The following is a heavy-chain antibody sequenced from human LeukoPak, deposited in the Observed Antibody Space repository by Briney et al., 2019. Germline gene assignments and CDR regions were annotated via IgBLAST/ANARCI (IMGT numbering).Heavy chain of an antibody. Sequence: ASVKVSCKASGYTFTSYTITWVRQAPGQGLEWMGWISGCNGNTNSAQKLQGRITMTTDTSTNTAYMELRSLRSDDTAVYYCARLITVAAYYFDFWGQGTLVTVSS. D-gene: IGHD6-19*01. CDR3: ARLITVAAYYFDF. CDR2: ISGCNGNT. V-gene: IGHV1-18*01. J-gene: IGHJ4*02. CDR1: GYTFTSYT.